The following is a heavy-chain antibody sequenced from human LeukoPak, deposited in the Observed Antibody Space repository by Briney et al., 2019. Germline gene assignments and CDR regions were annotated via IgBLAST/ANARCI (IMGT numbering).Heavy chain of an antibody. V-gene: IGHV3-23*01. Sequence: GGSLRLSCAASGLGFSSFAMSWVRQGPARGLEWVSSTRGNGETFYADSVKGRFTLSSDSSRNTVYFQLNNLRVEDTAIYYCAKASWASSTDAVRWGQGALVTASS. CDR3: AKASWASSTDAVR. CDR1: GLGFSSFA. CDR2: TRGNGET. J-gene: IGHJ4*02. D-gene: IGHD3-16*01.